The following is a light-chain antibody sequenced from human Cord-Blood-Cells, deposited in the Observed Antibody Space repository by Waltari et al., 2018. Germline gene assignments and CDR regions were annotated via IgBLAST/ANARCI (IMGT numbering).Light chain of an antibody. J-gene: IGKJ1*01. Sequence: DIQMTQSPSSLSASVGDRVTITCQASQSISSYLNWYQQKPGKAPKLLIYAASSLQSGVPSRFSGSGSGTDFTLTISSLQPEDFATYYCQQSYSTPHWTFGQGTKVEIK. V-gene: IGKV1-39*01. CDR2: AAS. CDR3: QQSYSTPHWT. CDR1: QSISSY.